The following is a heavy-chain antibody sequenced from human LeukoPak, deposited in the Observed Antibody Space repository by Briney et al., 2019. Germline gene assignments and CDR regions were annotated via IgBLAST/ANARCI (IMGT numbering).Heavy chain of an antibody. CDR1: GFTVSSNY. J-gene: IGHJ6*03. CDR3: ARYGSSWYRTYYYYYYMDV. Sequence: PGGSLRLSCAASGFTVSSNYMSWVRQAPGKGLEWVANIKQDGSEKYYVDSVKGRFTISRDNAKNSLDLQMNSLSAEDTAVYYCARYGSSWYRTYYYYYYMDVWGKGTTVTVSS. D-gene: IGHD6-13*01. CDR2: IKQDGSEK. V-gene: IGHV3-7*01.